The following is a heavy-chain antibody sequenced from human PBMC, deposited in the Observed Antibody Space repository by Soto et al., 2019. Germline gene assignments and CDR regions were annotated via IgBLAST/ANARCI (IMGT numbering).Heavy chain of an antibody. Sequence: EVQLLESGGGLVQPGGSLRLSCAASRFTFSSYAMSWVRQAPGKGLEWVSTISNSGGRTYYADSVKGRFAISRDNSKNTLYLQMTSLRPEDTAVYYCASSSTVLLPTAMTGWFDPWGQGTLVTVSS. V-gene: IGHV3-23*01. CDR2: ISNSGGRT. D-gene: IGHD2-2*01. CDR3: ASSSTVLLPTAMTGWFDP. J-gene: IGHJ5*02. CDR1: RFTFSSYA.